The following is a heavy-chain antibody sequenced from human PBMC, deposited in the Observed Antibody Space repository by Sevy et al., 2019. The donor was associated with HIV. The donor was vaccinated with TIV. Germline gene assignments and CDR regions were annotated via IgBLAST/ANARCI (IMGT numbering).Heavy chain of an antibody. Sequence: GGYLRLSCAASGFTFSNSGMHWVRQAPGKGLEWVAVIWNDGSNKYYADSVKGRLNISRENSKNTLYLQMNRLRVEDKAVYFCARGGDFNDRSAKRDFDYWGQGTLVTVSS. CDR3: ARGGDFNDRSAKRDFDY. CDR2: IWNDGSNK. D-gene: IGHD3-22*01. J-gene: IGHJ4*02. V-gene: IGHV3-33*04. CDR1: GFTFSNSG.